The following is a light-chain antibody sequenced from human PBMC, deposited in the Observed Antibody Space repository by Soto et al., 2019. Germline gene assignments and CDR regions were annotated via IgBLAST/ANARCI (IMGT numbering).Light chain of an antibody. CDR1: QYIGDF. V-gene: IGKV1-39*01. CDR3: QESFFTLGT. CDR2: GAS. Sequence: DIQMTQSPSSLSASVGDRVTITCRASQYIGDFLNWYQQTPGKAPKLLIFGASNLHIGVPSRFSGSGSGTEFTLTINNLKPEDFATYYCQESFFTLGTFGRGTKVDIK. J-gene: IGKJ1*01.